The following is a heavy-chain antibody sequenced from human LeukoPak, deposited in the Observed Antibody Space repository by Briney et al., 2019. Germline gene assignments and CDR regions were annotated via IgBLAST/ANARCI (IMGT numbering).Heavy chain of an antibody. CDR3: ARALVGATPGGAFDI. J-gene: IGHJ3*02. Sequence: SQTLSLTCSVSGGSISSGGYYWSWIRQPPGKGLEWIGYIHHSGSTYYNPFLKSRGTISVDRSKNQFSLKLSSVTAADTAVYYCARALVGATPGGAFDIWGQGTMVTVSS. V-gene: IGHV4-30-2*01. CDR1: GGSISSGGYY. D-gene: IGHD1-26*01. CDR2: IHHSGST.